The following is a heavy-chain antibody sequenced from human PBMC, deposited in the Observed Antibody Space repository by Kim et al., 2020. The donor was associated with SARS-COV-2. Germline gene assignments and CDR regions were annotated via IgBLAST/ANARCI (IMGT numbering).Heavy chain of an antibody. V-gene: IGHV3-72*01. Sequence: TEYAASVKGRFTVSRDESKNSLYLQMNSLKTEDTAVYYCARVSGSYDLDYWGQGILVIVSS. J-gene: IGHJ4*02. D-gene: IGHD3-10*01. CDR3: ARVSGSYDLDY. CDR2: T.